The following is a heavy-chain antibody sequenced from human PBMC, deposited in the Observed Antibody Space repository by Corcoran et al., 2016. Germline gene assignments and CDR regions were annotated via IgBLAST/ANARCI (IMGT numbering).Heavy chain of an antibody. CDR1: GFTFSSYW. CDR2: IKQDGSEK. V-gene: IGHV3-7*03. J-gene: IGHJ4*02. D-gene: IGHD2-15*01. CDR3: ARRRVAGPLGLDY. Sequence: EVQLVESGGGLVQPGGSLRLSCAASGFTFSSYWMSWVRQAPGKGLEWVANIKQDGSEKYYVDSVKGRFTISRDNAKNSLYLQMNSLRAEDTAVYYCARRRVAGPLGLDYWGQGTLVTVSS.